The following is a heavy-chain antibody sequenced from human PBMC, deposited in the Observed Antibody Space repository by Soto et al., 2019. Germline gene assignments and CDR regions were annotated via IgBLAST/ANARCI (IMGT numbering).Heavy chain of an antibody. CDR2: IGTAGDT. Sequence: GGSLRLSCSASGFTFSSYDMHWVRQGPGKGLEWVSAIGTAGDTNYAGSVKGRFTISRENAKNSLYLQMNSLRAGDTAIYFCARAAQTRYDWNDLGNWFDPWGQGTLVTVSS. CDR1: GFTFSSYD. J-gene: IGHJ5*02. CDR3: ARAAQTRYDWNDLGNWFDP. D-gene: IGHD1-1*01. V-gene: IGHV3-13*04.